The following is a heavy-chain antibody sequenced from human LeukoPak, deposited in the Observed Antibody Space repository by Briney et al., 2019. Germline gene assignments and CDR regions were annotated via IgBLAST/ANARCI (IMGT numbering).Heavy chain of an antibody. CDR2: TKQDGTVI. Sequence: HPGGSLRLSFAASGLSFINYRMNSVRPTPRERLEWVANTKQDGTVIYSVDSVKGRFTSTRDKAENSLKLQMSSRRAEDTAVYYCARGMTAAANWFDPWGQGTLVTVSS. CDR3: ARGMTAAANWFDP. J-gene: IGHJ5*02. D-gene: IGHD6-25*01. CDR1: GLSFINYR. V-gene: IGHV3-7*05.